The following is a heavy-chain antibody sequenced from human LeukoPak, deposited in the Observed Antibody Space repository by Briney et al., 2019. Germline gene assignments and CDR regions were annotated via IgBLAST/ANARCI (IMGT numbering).Heavy chain of an antibody. Sequence: GGSLRLSCAAAGFTFSKFAMHWVRQAPGKGLEWVAVVSYDGSYKYYADSVKGRFTISRDNSKNTLYLQMNSLRAEDTAVYYCAKVATSAPFDYWGQGTLVTVSS. CDR1: GFTFSKFA. CDR2: VSYDGSYK. V-gene: IGHV3-30*04. J-gene: IGHJ4*02. CDR3: AKVATSAPFDY.